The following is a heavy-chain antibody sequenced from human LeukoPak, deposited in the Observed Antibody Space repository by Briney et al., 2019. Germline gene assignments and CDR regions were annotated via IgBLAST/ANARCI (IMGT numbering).Heavy chain of an antibody. J-gene: IGHJ2*01. CDR1: GYTFTTHG. V-gene: IGHV1-18*04. Sequence: ASEKVSCKATGYTFTTHGTAWVRQAPGQGLEWMGWISAHNGNTNYAQSLQGRVTMSTDTSTNTAYMELRSLRSDDTAVYYCARDGYFDLWGRGTLVTVSS. CDR3: ARDGYFDL. CDR2: ISAHNGNT.